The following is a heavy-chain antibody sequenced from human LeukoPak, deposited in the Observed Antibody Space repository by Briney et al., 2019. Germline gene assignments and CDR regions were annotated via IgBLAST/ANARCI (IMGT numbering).Heavy chain of an antibody. Sequence: GGSLRLSCAASGFIFSNAWMSWVRQAPGKGLEWVGRIKSKTDGGTTDYAAPVKGRFTISRDDSKNTLYLQMNSLKTEDTAVYYCTTPTGKYCGGDCYFVYGMDVWGQGTTVTVSS. J-gene: IGHJ6*02. CDR2: IKSKTDGGTT. V-gene: IGHV3-15*01. D-gene: IGHD2-21*02. CDR1: GFIFSNAW. CDR3: TTPTGKYCGGDCYFVYGMDV.